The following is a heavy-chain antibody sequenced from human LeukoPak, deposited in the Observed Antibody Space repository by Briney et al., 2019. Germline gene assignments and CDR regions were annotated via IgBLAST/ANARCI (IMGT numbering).Heavy chain of an antibody. CDR3: ASLGSGSSPIVDFDH. Sequence: ASVKVSCKASGCTFTSYYIHWVRQAPGQGLEWMGIIDPSAGGTNYAQKFQGRVIMTRDMSTRTVYMELSSLRSEDTAVYYYASLGSGSSPIVDFDHWGQGTQVTVSS. V-gene: IGHV1-46*01. CDR2: IDPSAGGT. J-gene: IGHJ4*02. D-gene: IGHD3-10*01. CDR1: GCTFTSYY.